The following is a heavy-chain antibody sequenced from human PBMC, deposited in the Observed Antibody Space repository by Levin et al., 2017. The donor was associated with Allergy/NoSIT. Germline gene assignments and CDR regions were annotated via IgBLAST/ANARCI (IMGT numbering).Heavy chain of an antibody. J-gene: IGHJ5*01. CDR1: GFAFSAFA. V-gene: IGHV3-23*01. CDR3: AKALARVGQNLFDP. CDR2: ISDAT. D-gene: IGHD1-26*01. Sequence: GGSLRLSCAASGFAFSAFAMSWVRQAPRKGLEWVATISDATYFADSVRGRFTISRDNSKNTLYLQMNNLRADDTAVYYCAKALARVGQNLFDPWGPGTLVTVSS.